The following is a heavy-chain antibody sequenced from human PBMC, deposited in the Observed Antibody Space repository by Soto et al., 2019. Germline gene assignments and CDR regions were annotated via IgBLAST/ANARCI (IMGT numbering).Heavy chain of an antibody. J-gene: IGHJ4*02. V-gene: IGHV3-21*01. Sequence: PGGSLRLSCAASGFTFSSYSMNWVRQAPGKGLEWVSSISSSSTYIYYADSVKGRFTISRENAKNSLYLQMNSLRVEDTAVYYCARDSRVEMTTINDYWGQGTLVTVSS. CDR2: ISSSSTYI. CDR3: ARDSRVEMTTINDY. CDR1: GFTFSSYS. D-gene: IGHD4-4*01.